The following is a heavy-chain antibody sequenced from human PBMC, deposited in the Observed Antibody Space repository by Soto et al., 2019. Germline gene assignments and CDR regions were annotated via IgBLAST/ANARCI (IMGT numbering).Heavy chain of an antibody. CDR1: GGTFSSHV. V-gene: IGHV1-69*01. Sequence: QVQLVQSGPEVTTPGSSVRVSCKASGGTFSSHVVSWVRQAPGQGLEWMGGIIPIFETSNYAQKFQGRVSITADESTNTAYMDLRSLTSEDTAIYYCARPLCCDSADCYSANDAFNVWGQGTMVIVSS. D-gene: IGHD2-15*01. CDR2: IIPIFETS. J-gene: IGHJ3*01. CDR3: ARPLCCDSADCYSANDAFNV.